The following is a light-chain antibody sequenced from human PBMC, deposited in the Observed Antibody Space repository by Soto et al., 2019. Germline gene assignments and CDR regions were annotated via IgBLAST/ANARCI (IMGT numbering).Light chain of an antibody. CDR2: AAS. CDR3: QKYNSAPLT. V-gene: IGKV1-27*01. J-gene: IGKJ3*01. Sequence: DIQMTQSPSSLSASVGDRVTITCRASQGISNYLAWYQQKPGEVPKLLISAASTLQSGVPSRFSGSGSGTEFTLTIGGLQPEDVGTFYCQKYNSAPLTFGPGTKVDIK. CDR1: QGISNY.